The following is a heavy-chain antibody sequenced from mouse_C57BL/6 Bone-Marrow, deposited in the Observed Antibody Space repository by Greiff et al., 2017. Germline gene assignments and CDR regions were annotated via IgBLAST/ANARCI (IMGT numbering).Heavy chain of an antibody. Sequence: QVQLQQPGAELVKPGASVKLSCKASGYTFTSYWMHWVKQRPGQGLEWIGMIPPNSGSTNYNEKFKSKATLTVDKSSSTAYMQLSSLTSEDSAVYYCARLEGYYYGSNPRRYWGQGTTLTVSS. CDR2: IPPNSGST. D-gene: IGHD1-1*01. CDR1: GYTFTSYW. V-gene: IGHV1-64*01. J-gene: IGHJ2*01. CDR3: ARLEGYYYGSNPRRY.